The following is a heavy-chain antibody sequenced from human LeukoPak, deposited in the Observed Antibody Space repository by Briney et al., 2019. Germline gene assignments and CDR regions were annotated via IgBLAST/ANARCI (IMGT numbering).Heavy chain of an antibody. V-gene: IGHV1-69*05. CDR3: ARDHSGYSLGYALYYFDY. J-gene: IGHJ4*02. CDR1: GGTFNNYA. D-gene: IGHD5-18*01. CDR2: IIPMFGTV. Sequence: ASVKVSCKASGGTFNNYAFSWVRQAPGQGLEWMGGIIPMFGTVSYAQKFQGRVTVTTDASTDTVYMELSSLKFGDTALYYCARDHSGYSLGYALYYFDYWGQGTLVTVSS.